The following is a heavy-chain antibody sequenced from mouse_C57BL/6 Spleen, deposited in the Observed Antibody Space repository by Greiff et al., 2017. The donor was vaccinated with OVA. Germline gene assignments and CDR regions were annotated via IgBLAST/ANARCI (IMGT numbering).Heavy chain of an antibody. D-gene: IGHD2-1*01. J-gene: IGHJ3*01. CDR3: ASPFYYGNYEFAY. CDR1: GYTFTSYW. Sequence: VQLQQSGAELVKPGASVKLSCKASGYTFTSYWMHWVKQRPGRGLEWIGRIDPNSGGTKYNEKFKSKATLTVDKPSSTAYMQLSSLTSKDSAVYYCASPFYYGNYEFAYWGQGTLVTVSA. V-gene: IGHV1-72*01. CDR2: IDPNSGGT.